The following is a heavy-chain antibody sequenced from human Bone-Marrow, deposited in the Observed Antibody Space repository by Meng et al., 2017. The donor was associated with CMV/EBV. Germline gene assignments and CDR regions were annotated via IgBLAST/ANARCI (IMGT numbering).Heavy chain of an antibody. CDR1: GGSISSSSYY. CDR2: IYYSGST. Sequence: SETLSLTCTVSGGSISSSSYYWGWIRQPPGKGLEWIGSIYYSGSTYYNPSLKSRVTVAVDTSKNQFSLKLSSVTAADTAVYYCARGPRYFDWLYTPRGDVWLDPWGQGTLVTVSS. J-gene: IGHJ5*02. V-gene: IGHV4-39*07. D-gene: IGHD3-9*01. CDR3: ARGPRYFDWLYTPRGDVWLDP.